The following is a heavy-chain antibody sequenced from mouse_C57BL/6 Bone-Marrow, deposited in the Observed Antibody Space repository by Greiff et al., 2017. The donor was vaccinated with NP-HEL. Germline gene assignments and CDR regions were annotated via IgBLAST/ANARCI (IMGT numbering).Heavy chain of an antibody. D-gene: IGHD2-13*01. V-gene: IGHV1-22*01. CDR3: ANASYDDYVRVDY. CDR1: GYTFTDYC. CDR2: INPNNGGT. Sequence: EVQLQQSGPELVKPGASVKMSCKASGYTFTDYCMHWVKQSHGRGLEWIGKINPNNGGTSYNQKFKGKATLTVNNPSSTAYLELSSLTSEHSAVFDCANASYDDYVRVDYWGQGTSVTVSS. J-gene: IGHJ4*01.